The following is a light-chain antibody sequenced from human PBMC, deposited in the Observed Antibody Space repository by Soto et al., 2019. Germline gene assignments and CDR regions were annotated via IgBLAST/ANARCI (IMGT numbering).Light chain of an antibody. CDR2: GAS. CDR1: QSLNRN. J-gene: IGKJ3*01. CDR3: QHYNDLPPAFT. V-gene: IGKV3D-15*01. Sequence: EILMTQSPATLSVSPGERATLSCRASQSLNRNLAWYQQKPGQAPRLIIYGASTRASGIPARFSGSGSGTEFTLTISSLQSEDFALYDCQHYNDLPPAFTFGPGTKVDL.